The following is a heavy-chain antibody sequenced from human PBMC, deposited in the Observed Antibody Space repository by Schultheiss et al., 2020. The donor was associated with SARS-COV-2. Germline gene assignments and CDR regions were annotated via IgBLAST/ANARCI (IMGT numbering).Heavy chain of an antibody. CDR3: AKDSGGYYVDYFDY. Sequence: GESLKISCAASGFTFSSYAMSWVRQAPGKGLEWVSAISGSGGSTYYADSVKGRFTISRDNSKNTLYLQMNSLRAEDTAVYYCAKDSGGYYVDYFDYWGQGTLVTVSS. CDR1: GFTFSSYA. V-gene: IGHV3-23*01. J-gene: IGHJ4*02. D-gene: IGHD3-3*01. CDR2: ISGSGGST.